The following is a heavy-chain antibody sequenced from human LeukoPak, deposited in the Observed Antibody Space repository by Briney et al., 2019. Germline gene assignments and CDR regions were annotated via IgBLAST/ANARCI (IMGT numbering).Heavy chain of an antibody. V-gene: IGHV1-18*01. CDR1: GYTFSNFG. J-gene: IGHJ4*02. D-gene: IGHD4-17*01. CDR3: ARGVTTSFDH. Sequence: ASVKVSCKTSGYTFSNFGISWVRQAPGQGLEWMGWISTNNGNTNYVQNLQGRVTMTTDTSTCTAYMELRSLRSDDTAVYYCARGVTTSFDHWGQGTLVTVSS. CDR2: ISTNNGNT.